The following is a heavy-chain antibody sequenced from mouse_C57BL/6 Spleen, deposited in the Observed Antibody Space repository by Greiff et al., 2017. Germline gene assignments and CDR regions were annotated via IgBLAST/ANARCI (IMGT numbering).Heavy chain of an antibody. D-gene: IGHD2-2*01. CDR1: GYAFSSSW. Sequence: QVQLQQSGPELVKPGASVKISCKASGYAFSSSWMNWVKQRPGKGLEWIGRIYPGDGDTNYNGKFKGKATLTADKSSSTAYMQLSSLTSEDSAVYFCAYGYDVSYAMDYWGQGTSVTVSS. CDR2: IYPGDGDT. J-gene: IGHJ4*01. CDR3: AYGYDVSYAMDY. V-gene: IGHV1-82*01.